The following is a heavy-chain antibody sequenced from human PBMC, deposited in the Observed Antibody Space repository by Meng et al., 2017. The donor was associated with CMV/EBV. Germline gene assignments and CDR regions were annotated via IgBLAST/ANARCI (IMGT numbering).Heavy chain of an antibody. V-gene: IGHV3-30-3*01. D-gene: IGHD2-8*01. CDR1: GFAFSSYS. Sequence: QVHPVESGGGGVQPGRSLRLSCAASGFAFSSYSMHWVRQAPGKGLEWVAVISYDGNDKYYGDSVKGRFTISRDDSENTVYLEMNSLRVEDAAVYYCAKDLYYSFDYWGQGTLVTVSS. J-gene: IGHJ4*02. CDR2: ISYDGNDK. CDR3: AKDLYYSFDY.